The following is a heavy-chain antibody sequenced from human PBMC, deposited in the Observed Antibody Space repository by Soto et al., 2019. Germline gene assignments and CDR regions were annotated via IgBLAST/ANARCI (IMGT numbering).Heavy chain of an antibody. D-gene: IGHD6-13*01. Sequence: QVQLVQSGAEVKKPGASVKVSCKASGYMFTSYDINWVLQATGQGLEWMGWVNHSSGKTGYAQKFQGRVTVTRNTSITTAYMELSSLRSEDTAVYYCGRGEAADFWGQGTLVTVSS. CDR3: GRGEAADF. J-gene: IGHJ4*02. V-gene: IGHV1-8*01. CDR1: GYMFTSYD. CDR2: VNHSSGKT.